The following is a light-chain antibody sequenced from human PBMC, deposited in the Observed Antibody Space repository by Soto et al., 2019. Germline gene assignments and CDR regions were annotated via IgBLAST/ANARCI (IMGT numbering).Light chain of an antibody. Sequence: EVVLTQSPGTLSLSPGERATLSCWASQSVSRSYLAWYQQKPGQAPRLLIYIASSRATGIPDRFSGSGSGTDFTLTISTLEPEDFAMYYCQQYGSSPYTFGQRTKLEIK. V-gene: IGKV3-20*01. J-gene: IGKJ2*01. CDR2: IAS. CDR3: QQYGSSPYT. CDR1: QSVSRSY.